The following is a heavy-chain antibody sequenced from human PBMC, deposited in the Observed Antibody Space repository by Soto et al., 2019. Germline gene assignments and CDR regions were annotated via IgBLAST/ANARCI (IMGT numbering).Heavy chain of an antibody. CDR1: GLTFSSYG. D-gene: IGHD2-15*01. CDR2: ISYDGSNK. V-gene: IGHV3-30*18. CDR3: AKDHIGYCSGGSCAQVDP. Sequence: QVQLVESGGGVVQPGRSLRLSCAASGLTFSSYGMHVVRQAPGKGLEWVAVISYDGSNKYYADSVKGRFTISRDNSKNTLYLQMHSLRAEATAVHYCAKDHIGYCSGGSCAQVDPWGQGTLVTVSS. J-gene: IGHJ5*02.